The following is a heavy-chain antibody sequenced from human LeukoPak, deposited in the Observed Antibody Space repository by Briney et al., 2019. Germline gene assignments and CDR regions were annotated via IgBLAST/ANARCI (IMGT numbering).Heavy chain of an antibody. D-gene: IGHD3-10*01. Sequence: SETLSLTCTVSGGSISSYYWSWIRQPPGKGLEWIGEINHSGSTNYNPSLKSRVTISVDTSKNQFSLKLSSVTAADTAVYYCARADYYGSGGTFDYWGQGTLVTVSS. J-gene: IGHJ4*02. CDR3: ARADYYGSGGTFDY. CDR2: INHSGST. CDR1: GGSISSYY. V-gene: IGHV4-34*01.